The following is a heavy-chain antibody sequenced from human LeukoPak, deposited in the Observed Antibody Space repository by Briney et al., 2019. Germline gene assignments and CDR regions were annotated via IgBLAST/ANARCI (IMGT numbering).Heavy chain of an antibody. CDR3: ARDFIVVVPAAIGRYYYYYYGMDV. J-gene: IGHJ6*02. V-gene: IGHV3-30-3*01. Sequence: PGRSLRLSCAASGFTFSSYAMHWVRQAPGKRLEWVAVISYDGSNKYYADSVKGRFTISRDNSKNTLYLQMNSLRAEDTAVYYCARDFIVVVPAAIGRYYYYYYGMDVWGQGTTVTVSS. D-gene: IGHD2-2*02. CDR1: GFTFSSYA. CDR2: ISYDGSNK.